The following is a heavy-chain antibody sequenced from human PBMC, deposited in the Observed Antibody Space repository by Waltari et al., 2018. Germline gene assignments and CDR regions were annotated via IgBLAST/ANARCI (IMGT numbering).Heavy chain of an antibody. D-gene: IGHD4-17*01. J-gene: IGHJ4*02. CDR2: INHSGST. Sequence: QVQLQQWGAGLLKPSETLSLTCAVYGGSFSGYYWSWIRQPPGKGLEWIGEINHSGSTNDNPSLKRRVTRSVDTSKNKFSLKLSSVTAADTAVYYCASGLGRRVTTGYWGQGTLVTVSS. CDR1: GGSFSGYY. V-gene: IGHV4-34*01. CDR3: ASGLGRRVTTGY.